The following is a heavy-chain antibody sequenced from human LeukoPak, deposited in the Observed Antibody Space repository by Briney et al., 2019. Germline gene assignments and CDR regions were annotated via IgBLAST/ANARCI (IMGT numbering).Heavy chain of an antibody. CDR1: GFTFSSYA. CDR2: ISGSGGST. Sequence: GGSLRLSCATSGFTFSSYAMSWVRQTPGKGLEWVSAISGSGGSTYYADSVKGRFTISRDNSKNTLFLQMNSLRAEDTAVYYCAKDSTTLYYMDVWGKGTTVTVSS. D-gene: IGHD1-14*01. J-gene: IGHJ6*03. V-gene: IGHV3-23*01. CDR3: AKDSTTLYYMDV.